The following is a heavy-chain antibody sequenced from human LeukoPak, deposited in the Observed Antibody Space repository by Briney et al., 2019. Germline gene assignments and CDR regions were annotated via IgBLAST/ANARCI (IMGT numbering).Heavy chain of an antibody. J-gene: IGHJ4*02. CDR3: AGGSYYGLDY. Sequence: TTGGSLRLSCAASGFTFSSYAMSWVRQAPGKGLEWVSSISSSSYIYYADSVKGRFTISRDNAKNSLYLQMNSLRAEDTAVYYCAGGSYYGLDYWGQGTLVTVSS. CDR2: ISSSSYI. V-gene: IGHV3-21*01. CDR1: GFTFSSYA. D-gene: IGHD1-26*01.